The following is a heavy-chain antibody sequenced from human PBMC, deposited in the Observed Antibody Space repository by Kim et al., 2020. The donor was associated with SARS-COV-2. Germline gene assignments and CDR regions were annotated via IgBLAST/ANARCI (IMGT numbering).Heavy chain of an antibody. J-gene: IGHJ5*02. V-gene: IGHV4-59*01. Sequence: SETLSLTCTVSGVSISSYYWSWIRQPPGKGLEWIGYIYYSGSTNYNPSLKSRVTISVDTSKNQFSLKLSSVTAADTAVYYCARGGDFWSGYHNWFDPWGQGTLVTVSS. CDR3: ARGGDFWSGYHNWFDP. CDR2: IYYSGST. D-gene: IGHD3-3*01. CDR1: GVSISSYY.